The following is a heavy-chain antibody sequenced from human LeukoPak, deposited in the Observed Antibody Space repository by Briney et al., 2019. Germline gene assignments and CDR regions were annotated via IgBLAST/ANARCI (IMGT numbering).Heavy chain of an antibody. V-gene: IGHV1-8*03. J-gene: IGHJ4*02. CDR2: VNPKSGNT. CDR3: ARNLRVESSLVGY. Sequence: ASVKVSCKASGYTFISYDINWVRQAAGQGLEWMGWVNPKSGNTGYAQKFQGRFTITRNTSISTAYMELSSLTSEDTAVYYCARNLRVESSLVGYWGQGTLVTVSS. CDR1: GYTFISYD. D-gene: IGHD6-6*01.